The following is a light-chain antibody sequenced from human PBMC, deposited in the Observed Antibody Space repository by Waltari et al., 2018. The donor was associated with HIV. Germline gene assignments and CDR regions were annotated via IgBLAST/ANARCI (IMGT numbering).Light chain of an antibody. CDR2: DVS. J-gene: IGLJ2*01. CDR3: CSYAGSYTLRVV. Sequence: QSALTQPRSVSGSPGQSVTISCTGTSSDVGGSNYVSWYQQHPGKAPKLMIYDVSKRPSGVPDRFSGSKSGNTASLTISGLQAEDEADYYCCSYAGSYTLRVVFGGGTKLTVL. V-gene: IGLV2-11*01. CDR1: SSDVGGSNY.